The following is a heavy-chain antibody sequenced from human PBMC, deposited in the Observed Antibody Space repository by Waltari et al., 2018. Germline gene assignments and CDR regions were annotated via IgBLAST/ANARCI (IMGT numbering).Heavy chain of an antibody. Sequence: EVQLVESGGGLVQPGGSLRLSCAASGFTFSSYWMSWVRQAPGKGREWVSHRRQDGSEKYDVGSVKGRFTISRDNAKNSLYLQMNSLRAEDTAVYYCARPDYDFWYFDLWGRGTLVTVSS. V-gene: IGHV3-7*01. D-gene: IGHD3-3*01. CDR3: ARPDYDFWYFDL. CDR1: GFTFSSYW. CDR2: RRQDGSEK. J-gene: IGHJ2*01.